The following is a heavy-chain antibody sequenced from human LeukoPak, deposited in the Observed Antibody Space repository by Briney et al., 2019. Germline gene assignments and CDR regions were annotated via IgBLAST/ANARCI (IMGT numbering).Heavy chain of an antibody. CDR2: INHSGST. J-gene: IGHJ4*02. CDR1: GGSFSGYY. CDR3: ARRGVGDQSGSDY. Sequence: SETLSLTCAVYGGSFSGYYWSWIRQPPGKGLEWIGEINHSGSTNYNPSLKSRVTISVDTSKSQFSLKLSSVTAADTAVYYCARRGVGDQSGSDYWGQGTLVTVSS. V-gene: IGHV4-34*01. D-gene: IGHD2-21*02.